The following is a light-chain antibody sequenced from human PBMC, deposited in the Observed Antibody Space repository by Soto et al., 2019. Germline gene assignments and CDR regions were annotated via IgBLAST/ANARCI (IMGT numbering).Light chain of an antibody. Sequence: QSALTQPASVSGSPGQSITISCTGTSSDIGAFTFVSWYQQHPGKVPKLMIFDVNRRPSGVSDRFSGSKSGNTASLTISGLQAEDEGDYYCSSYTSSSTHVCGSGTKVTVL. J-gene: IGLJ1*01. CDR2: DVN. CDR1: SSDIGAFTF. V-gene: IGLV2-14*03. CDR3: SSYTSSSTHV.